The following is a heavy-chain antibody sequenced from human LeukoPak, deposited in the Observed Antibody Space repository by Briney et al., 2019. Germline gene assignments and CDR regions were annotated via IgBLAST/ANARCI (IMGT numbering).Heavy chain of an antibody. CDR2: IKQDGSEG. Sequence: GGSLRLSCAASGFTFSSYWMNWVRQAPGKGLEWVANIKQDGSEGYYVDSVKGRFTFSRDNAKNSLYLQINSLRAEDTAVYYCARLGEKADFDYWGQGTLVTVSS. V-gene: IGHV3-7*01. CDR3: ARLGEKADFDY. J-gene: IGHJ4*02. CDR1: GFTFSSYW. D-gene: IGHD3-16*01.